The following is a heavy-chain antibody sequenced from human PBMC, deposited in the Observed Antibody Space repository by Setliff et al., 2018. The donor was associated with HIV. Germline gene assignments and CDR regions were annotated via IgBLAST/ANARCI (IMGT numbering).Heavy chain of an antibody. CDR1: GFTFSIYE. Sequence: GGSLRLSCAASGFTFSIYEMNWVRQAPGKGLEWVSYMTASGSNIYYADSVKGRFTISRDNAKNSLYLQMNSLRAEDTAIYYCARDDPAGGIDVWGQGTLVTVSS. CDR2: MTASGSNI. J-gene: IGHJ4*02. V-gene: IGHV3-48*03. D-gene: IGHD1-26*01. CDR3: ARDDPAGGIDV.